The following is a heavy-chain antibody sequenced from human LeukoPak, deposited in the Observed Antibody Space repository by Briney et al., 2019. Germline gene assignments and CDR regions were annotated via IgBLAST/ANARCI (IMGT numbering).Heavy chain of an antibody. D-gene: IGHD1-26*01. CDR1: GFTFSSYE. CDR3: ARDVEIVGDTFAVDYFDY. CDR2: ISSSGSTI. J-gene: IGHJ4*02. V-gene: IGHV3-48*03. Sequence: GGSLRLSCAASGFTFSSYEMNWVRQAPGKGLEWVSYISSSGSTIYYVDSVKGRFTISRDNAKNSLYLQMNSLRAEDTAVYYCARDVEIVGDTFAVDYFDYWGQGTLVTVSS.